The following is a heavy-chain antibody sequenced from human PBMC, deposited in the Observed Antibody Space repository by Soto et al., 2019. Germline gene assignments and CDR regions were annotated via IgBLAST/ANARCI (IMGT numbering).Heavy chain of an antibody. CDR2: IYSDGTT. Sequence: EVQLMESGGGLIQPGASLRLSCAASGLTVSSNYMSWVRQAPGKGLEWVSVIYSDGTTYYADSVKGRFTISRDNSKNTLYLQMNSLGAEDTAVYYCATGGSSLGYWGQGTLVTVSS. J-gene: IGHJ4*02. D-gene: IGHD6-6*01. CDR1: GLTVSSNY. V-gene: IGHV3-53*01. CDR3: ATGGSSLGY.